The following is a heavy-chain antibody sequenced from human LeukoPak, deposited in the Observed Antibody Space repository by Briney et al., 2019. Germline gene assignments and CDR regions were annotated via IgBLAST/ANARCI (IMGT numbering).Heavy chain of an antibody. J-gene: IGHJ5*02. Sequence: GGSLRLSCAASAFTFRSYWMSWVRQAPGKGLEWVANMKLDGSEEYYVDSVKGRFTISSDNAKNSLYLQMNSLRVDDTAVYYCARWARYCSSGSCYSWFDPWGQGTLVTVSS. CDR3: ARWARYCSSGSCYSWFDP. CDR1: AFTFRSYW. D-gene: IGHD2-15*01. CDR2: MKLDGSEE. V-gene: IGHV3-7*01.